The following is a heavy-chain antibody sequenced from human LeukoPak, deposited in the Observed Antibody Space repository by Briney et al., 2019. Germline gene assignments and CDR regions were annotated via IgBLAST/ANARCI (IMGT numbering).Heavy chain of an antibody. CDR3: ARNNIAVAGKGSWFDL. J-gene: IGHJ5*02. CDR2: IYYSGST. V-gene: IGHV4-59*01. Sequence: SETLSLTCTVSGGSISSYYWSWIRQPPGKGLEWIGYIYYSGSTNYNPSLKSRVTISVDTSKNQFSLKLSSVTAADTAVYYCARNNIAVAGKGSWFDLWGQGTLVTVSS. CDR1: GGSISSYY. D-gene: IGHD6-19*01.